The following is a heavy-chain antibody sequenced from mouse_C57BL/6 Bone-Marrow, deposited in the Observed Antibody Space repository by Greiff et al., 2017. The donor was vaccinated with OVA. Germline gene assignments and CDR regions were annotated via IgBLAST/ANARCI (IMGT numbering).Heavy chain of an antibody. CDR1: GFTFSSYG. Sequence: EVQRVESGGDLVKPGGSLKLSCAASGFTFSSYGMSWVRQTPDKRLEWVATISSGGSYTYYPDSVKGRLPLSRDTAKNTLYRPQSSLKSEDTARYYCAMLYYDAERDYWGQGTTLTVSS. V-gene: IGHV5-6*01. CDR2: ISSGGSYT. J-gene: IGHJ2*01. CDR3: AMLYYDAERDY. D-gene: IGHD1-1*01.